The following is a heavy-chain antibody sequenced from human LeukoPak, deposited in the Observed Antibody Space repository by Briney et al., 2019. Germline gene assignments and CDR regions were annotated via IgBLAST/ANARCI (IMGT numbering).Heavy chain of an antibody. D-gene: IGHD6-19*01. V-gene: IGHV3-11*05. CDR1: GFTFSSYS. Sequence: GGSLRLSCAASGFTFSSYSMSWIRQAPGKGLEWVSYISSGSSYTNSADSVKGRFTISRDNAKNSLYLQMNSLRVEDTAVYYCARGTGYSSGKLAYWGQGTLVTVSS. J-gene: IGHJ4*02. CDR3: ARGTGYSSGKLAY. CDR2: ISSGSSYT.